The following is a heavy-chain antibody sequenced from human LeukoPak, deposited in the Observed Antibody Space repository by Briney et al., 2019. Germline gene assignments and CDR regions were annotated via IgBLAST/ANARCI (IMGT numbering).Heavy chain of an antibody. J-gene: IGHJ6*02. CDR1: GGSISSSSYY. Sequence: SETLSLTCTVSGGSISSSSYYWGWIRQPPGKGLEWIGYIYYSGSTNYNPSLKSRVTISVDTSKNQFSLKLSSVTAADTAVYYCARQSRQYYYGMDVWGQGTTVTVSS. CDR2: IYYSGST. CDR3: ARQSRQYYYGMDV. V-gene: IGHV4-61*05.